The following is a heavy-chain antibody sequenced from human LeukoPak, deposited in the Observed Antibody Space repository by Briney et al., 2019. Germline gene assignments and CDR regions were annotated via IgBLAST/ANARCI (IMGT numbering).Heavy chain of an antibody. CDR3: ARSSIADYYYYMDV. Sequence: SETLSLTCTVSGGSISNYYWNWIRQPPGKGLEWIGYIYYTGSTNYNPSLKSRVTMSVDTSKNQFSLNLKSVTPEDTAVYYCARSSIADYYYYMDVWGKGTTVTISS. J-gene: IGHJ6*03. D-gene: IGHD6-6*01. CDR1: GGSISNYY. CDR2: IYYTGST. V-gene: IGHV4-59*01.